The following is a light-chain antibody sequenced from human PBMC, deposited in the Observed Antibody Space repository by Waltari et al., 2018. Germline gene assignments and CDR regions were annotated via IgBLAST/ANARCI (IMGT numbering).Light chain of an antibody. V-gene: IGKV3-11*01. J-gene: IGKJ5*01. CDR2: DAS. CDR1: QSVSSY. CDR3: QQRASWPVT. Sequence: EIVLTQSPATLSLSPGDSAALSCRASQSVSSYLAWYQQKPGQAPRLLIYDASNRATGSPASFGGYGSGTDFSLTISSLEPEDFAVYYCQQRASWPVTFGQGTRLEIK.